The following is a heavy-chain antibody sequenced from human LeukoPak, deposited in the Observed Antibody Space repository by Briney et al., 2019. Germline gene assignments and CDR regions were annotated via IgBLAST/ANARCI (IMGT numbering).Heavy chain of an antibody. Sequence: ASVKVSCKASGYTFTSYDINWVRQATGQGLEWMGWKNPNSGNTGYAQKFQGRVTMTRNTSISTAYMELSSLRSEDTAVYYCANGRAITRGFAYWGQGTLVSVSS. CDR3: ANGRAITRGFAY. D-gene: IGHD3-3*01. CDR2: KNPNSGNT. J-gene: IGHJ4*02. V-gene: IGHV1-8*01. CDR1: GYTFTSYD.